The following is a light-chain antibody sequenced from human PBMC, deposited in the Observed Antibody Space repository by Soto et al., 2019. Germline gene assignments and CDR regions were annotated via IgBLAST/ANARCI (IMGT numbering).Light chain of an antibody. CDR3: QVWDSSSDHP. V-gene: IGLV3-21*04. CDR2: YDS. CDR1: NIGSKS. J-gene: IGLJ2*01. Sequence: SYELTQPPSVSVAPGKTARIPCGGNNIGSKSVHWYQQKPGKAPVLVIYYDSDRPSGMPERFSGSNSGNTATLTISRVEAGDEADYYCQVWDSSSDHPFGGGTKLTVL.